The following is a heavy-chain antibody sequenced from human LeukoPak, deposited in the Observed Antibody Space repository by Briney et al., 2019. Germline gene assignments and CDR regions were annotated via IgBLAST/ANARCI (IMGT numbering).Heavy chain of an antibody. D-gene: IGHD3-10*01. J-gene: IGHJ3*02. CDR3: ARVPRQKTMVRGVITPWGDAFDI. CDR2: INHSGST. Sequence: PSETLSLTCAVYGGSFSGYYWSWIRQPPGKGLEWIGEINHSGSTNYNPSLKSRVTISVDTSKNQFSLKLSSVTAADTAVYYCARVPRQKTMVRGVITPWGDAFDIWGQGTMVTVSS. CDR1: GGSFSGYY. V-gene: IGHV4-34*01.